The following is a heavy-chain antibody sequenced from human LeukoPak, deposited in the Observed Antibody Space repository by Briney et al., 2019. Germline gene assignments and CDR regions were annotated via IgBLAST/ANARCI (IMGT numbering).Heavy chain of an antibody. V-gene: IGHV1-18*01. D-gene: IGHD2-2*01. CDR3: ARGVALFCSSTSCFEYFQH. CDR2: INVYNGNT. J-gene: IGHJ1*01. Sequence: ASVKVSCKASGYTFTNYGISWVRQAPGQGLEWMGWINVYNGNTIYAQKLQGRVTMTTDTSTSTAYMELRSLRSDDTAVYYCARGVALFCSSTSCFEYFQHWGQGTLVTVSS. CDR1: GYTFTNYG.